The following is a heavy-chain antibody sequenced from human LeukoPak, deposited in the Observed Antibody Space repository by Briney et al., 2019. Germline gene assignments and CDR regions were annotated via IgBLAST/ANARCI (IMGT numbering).Heavy chain of an antibody. V-gene: IGHV3-23*01. CDR1: GFTFSSYA. CDR3: AKVNYYDSSGYYHKGAFDI. J-gene: IGHJ3*02. CDR2: ISGSGGST. Sequence: GGSLRLSCAASGFTFSSYAMSWVRQAPGKGLEWVSAISGSGGSTYYADSVKGRFTISRDNSKNTLYLQMNSLRAEDTAVYYCAKVNYYDSSGYYHKGAFDIWGQGTMVTVSS. D-gene: IGHD3-22*01.